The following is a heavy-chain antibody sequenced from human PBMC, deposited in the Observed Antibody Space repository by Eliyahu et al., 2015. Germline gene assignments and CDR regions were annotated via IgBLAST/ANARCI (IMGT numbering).Heavy chain of an antibody. CDR1: GFTFSSFX. V-gene: IGHV3-30*18. CDR3: AKGITNDY. D-gene: IGHD3-16*01. CDR2: ILADGSNQ. J-gene: IGHJ4*02. Sequence: QVQLVESGGGVVQPGKSLXLSCAASGFTFSSFXMHWVRQAPGKGLEWVAVILADGSNQHYADSVKGRFAISRDNSKNTLYLQMDRLRAEDTAVYYCAKGITNDYWGQGTLVTVSS.